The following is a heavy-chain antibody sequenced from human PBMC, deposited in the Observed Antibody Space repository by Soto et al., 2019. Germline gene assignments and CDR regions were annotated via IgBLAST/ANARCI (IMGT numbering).Heavy chain of an antibody. CDR2: INSDGSST. V-gene: IGHV3-74*01. Sequence: EVQLGESGGGLVQPGGSLRLSCAASGFTFSSYWMHWVRQAPGKGLVWVSRINSDGSSTSYADSVKGRFTISRDNAKKTLYLQMNSLRAEDTAVYYCARDSVAGIWWFDPWGQGTLVTVSS. J-gene: IGHJ5*02. D-gene: IGHD6-19*01. CDR1: GFTFSSYW. CDR3: ARDSVAGIWWFDP.